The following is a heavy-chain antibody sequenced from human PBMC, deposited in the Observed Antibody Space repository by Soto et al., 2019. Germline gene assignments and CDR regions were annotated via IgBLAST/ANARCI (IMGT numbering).Heavy chain of an antibody. V-gene: IGHV4-31*03. Sequence: LSLTCTVSGGSISSGGYYWSWIRQHPGKGLEWIGYIYYSGSTYYNPSLKSRVTISVDTSKNQFSLKLSSVTAADTAVYYCARNFYGSGSYDIWGQGTMVTVSS. J-gene: IGHJ3*02. CDR3: ARNFYGSGSYDI. D-gene: IGHD3-10*01. CDR1: GGSISSGGYY. CDR2: IYYSGST.